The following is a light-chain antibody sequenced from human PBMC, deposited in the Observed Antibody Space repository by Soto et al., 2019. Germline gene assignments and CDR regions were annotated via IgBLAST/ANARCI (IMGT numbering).Light chain of an antibody. V-gene: IGLV2-23*01. CDR1: SSDVAAYNS. J-gene: IGLJ1*01. Sequence: QSVLAQHAAVSGCPRQSITISCTVTSSDVAAYNSVSWYQQHPHKAPQVIIYKGTQQPSGVSNRFSGSTSGNAASLTISGLQADDEADYFCCSSAPESTYVFGSGTKVTVL. CDR3: CSSAPESTYV. CDR2: KGT.